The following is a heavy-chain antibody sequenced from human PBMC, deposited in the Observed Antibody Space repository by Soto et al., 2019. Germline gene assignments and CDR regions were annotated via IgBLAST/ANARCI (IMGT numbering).Heavy chain of an antibody. Sequence: ASVKVSCKASGYTFTGYYMHWVRQAPGQGLEWMGWINPNSGGTNYAQKFQGRVTMTRDTSISTVYMELSRLRSDDTAVYYCARDTQELLWFGELSDYYYGMDVWGQGTTVTVSS. CDR3: ARDTQELLWFGELSDYYYGMDV. J-gene: IGHJ6*02. V-gene: IGHV1-2*02. CDR2: INPNSGGT. D-gene: IGHD3-10*01. CDR1: GYTFTGYY.